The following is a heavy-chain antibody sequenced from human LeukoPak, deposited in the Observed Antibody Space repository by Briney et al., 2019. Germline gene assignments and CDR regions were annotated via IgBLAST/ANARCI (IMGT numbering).Heavy chain of an antibody. CDR3: ARGVSASPSGVLVAATADY. D-gene: IGHD2-15*01. J-gene: IGHJ4*02. V-gene: IGHV3-23*01. CDR1: GFTFSSYA. Sequence: PGGSLRLSCAASGFTFSSYAMSWVRQAPGKGLEWVSAISGSGGSTYYPGSVKGRFTISRENAKNSLYLQMNSLRAEDTAVYYCARGVSASPSGVLVAATADYWGQGTLVTVSS. CDR2: ISGSGGST.